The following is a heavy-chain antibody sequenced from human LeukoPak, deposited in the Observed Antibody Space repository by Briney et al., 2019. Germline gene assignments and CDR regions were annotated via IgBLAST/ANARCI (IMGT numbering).Heavy chain of an antibody. Sequence: SETLSLTCAVSGGSISSDWWSWVRQPPGKGLEWIGEVSHSRSTNYNPSLKSRVTISIDTSKNQFSLKPSSVTAADTAVYYCARGQSWSFDFWGQGTLVSVSS. J-gene: IGHJ4*02. CDR1: GGSISSDW. V-gene: IGHV4-4*02. CDR2: VSHSRST. D-gene: IGHD2-8*02. CDR3: ARGQSWSFDF.